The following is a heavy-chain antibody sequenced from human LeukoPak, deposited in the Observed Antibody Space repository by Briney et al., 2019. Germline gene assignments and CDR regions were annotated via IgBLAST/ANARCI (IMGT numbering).Heavy chain of an antibody. CDR2: INSDESST. D-gene: IGHD6-19*01. V-gene: IGHV3-74*01. CDR3: ARGTPSSTDY. CDR1: GFTFSNYW. J-gene: IGHJ4*02. Sequence: PGGSLRLSCAVSGFTFSNYWMHWVRQAPGKGLVWVSRINSDESSTSYADSVKGRFTISRDNAKNTLYLQMSSLRAEDTAVYYCARGTPSSTDYWGQGTLVTVSS.